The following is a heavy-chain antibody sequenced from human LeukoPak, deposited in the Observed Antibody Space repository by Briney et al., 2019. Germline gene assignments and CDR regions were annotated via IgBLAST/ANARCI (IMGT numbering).Heavy chain of an antibody. CDR2: ISSSDPNT. D-gene: IGHD6-13*01. CDR1: GFTFNRYA. Sequence: AGGSLRLSCTASGFTFNRYAMSWVRQAPGKGLEWVSAISSSDPNTYYADSVKGRFTISIDNSKNTLYLQMNSLRAEDTAVYYCAKDLSIAAAGSGPYYFDYWGQGTLVTVSS. V-gene: IGHV3-23*01. CDR3: AKDLSIAAAGSGPYYFDY. J-gene: IGHJ4*02.